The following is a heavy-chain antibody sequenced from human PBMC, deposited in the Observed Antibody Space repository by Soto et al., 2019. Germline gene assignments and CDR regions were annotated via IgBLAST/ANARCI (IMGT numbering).Heavy chain of an antibody. CDR3: ARLDGYNYHSDY. CDR2: IYYSGST. J-gene: IGHJ4*02. Sequence: QVQLQESGPGLVKPSETLSLTCTVSGGSISSYYWSWIRQPPGKGLEWIGYIYYSGSTNYNPSLKSRVTISVAPSKHQFSLKLSSVTAADTAVYYCARLDGYNYHSDYWGQGNLVTVSS. D-gene: IGHD5-12*01. V-gene: IGHV4-59*08. CDR1: GGSISSYY.